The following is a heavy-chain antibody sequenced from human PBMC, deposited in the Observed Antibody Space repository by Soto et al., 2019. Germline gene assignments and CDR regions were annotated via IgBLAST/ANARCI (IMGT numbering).Heavy chain of an antibody. CDR3: AKMSSSSTFDY. CDR1: GFTFSSYA. J-gene: IGHJ4*02. Sequence: EVQLLESGGGLVQPGESLRLSCAASGFTFSSYAMSWVRQAPGKGLEWVSVISGSDDSTYDADSVKGRFTISRDNSKNTLYLQTTSLRAEDTAVYYCAKMSSSSTFDYWGPRTLVTVSS. V-gene: IGHV3-23*01. CDR2: ISGSDDST. D-gene: IGHD6-6*01.